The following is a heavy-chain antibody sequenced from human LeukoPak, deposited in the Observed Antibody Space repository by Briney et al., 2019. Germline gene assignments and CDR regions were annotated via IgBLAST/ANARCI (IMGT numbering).Heavy chain of an antibody. CDR3: AKDVTEYYYDSSGYMGYFDY. Sequence: GGSLRLSCSASGFTFSNYGMHWVRQAPGKGLEWVAVVSDDGSNTYYVDSVKGRFTISRDNSKNTLYLQMNSLRADDTAVYYCAKDVTEYYYDSSGYMGYFDYWGQGTLVTVSS. D-gene: IGHD3-22*01. J-gene: IGHJ4*02. V-gene: IGHV3-30*18. CDR2: VSDDGSNT. CDR1: GFTFSNYG.